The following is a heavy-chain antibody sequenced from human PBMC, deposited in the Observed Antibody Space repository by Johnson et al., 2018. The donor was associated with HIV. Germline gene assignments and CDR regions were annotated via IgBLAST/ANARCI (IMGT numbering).Heavy chain of an antibody. CDR3: ARERDYYDSFWLDHDAFDI. D-gene: IGHD3-22*01. J-gene: IGHJ3*02. Sequence: QVQLVESGGGVVQPGRSLRLSCAASGFTFSSYGMHWVRQAPGKGLEWVAVIWYDGSNKYYADSVKGRFTIFRDNSKNTVYLQMNSLRAEDTAVYYCARERDYYDSFWLDHDAFDIWGQGTKVIVSS. CDR1: GFTFSSYG. V-gene: IGHV3-33*01. CDR2: IWYDGSNK.